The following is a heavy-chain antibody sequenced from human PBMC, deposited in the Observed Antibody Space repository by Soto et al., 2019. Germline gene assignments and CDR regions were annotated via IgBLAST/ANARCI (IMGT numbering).Heavy chain of an antibody. CDR1: GGTCSSYA. D-gene: IGHD3-22*01. V-gene: IGHV1-69*12. Sequence: QVQLVQSGAEVKKPRSSVTVSCKTSGGTCSSYAISWVRQAPGQGLEWMGEIIPILGTANDAQKFQDRGTITADESTSTASLELRCLRSEDPGVYYCARDRGRRSGYYPYWFDPWDQGTLVTVSS. CDR3: ARDRGRRSGYYPYWFDP. CDR2: IIPILGTA. J-gene: IGHJ5*02.